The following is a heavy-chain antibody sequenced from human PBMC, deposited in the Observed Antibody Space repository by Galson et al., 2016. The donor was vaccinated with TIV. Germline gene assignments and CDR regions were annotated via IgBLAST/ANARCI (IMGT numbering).Heavy chain of an antibody. Sequence: TTNYNPSLENRVTISLDTSKNQFSLKLTSVTAADTAVYYCVRANYYHSSGYFPYFDYWDQGTLVTVSS. D-gene: IGHD3-22*01. CDR2: TT. V-gene: IGHV4-59*01. CDR3: VRANYYHSSGYFPYFDY. J-gene: IGHJ4*02.